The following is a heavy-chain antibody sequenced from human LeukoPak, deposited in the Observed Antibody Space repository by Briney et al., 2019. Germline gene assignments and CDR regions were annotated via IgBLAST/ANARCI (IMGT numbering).Heavy chain of an antibody. V-gene: IGHV3-33*01. CDR1: GFTFSSYG. J-gene: IGHJ4*02. CDR3: ARPDLYSGSHWGYFDY. Sequence: GGSLRLSCAASGFTFSSYGMHWVRQAPGKGLEWVAVIWYDGSNKCYADSVKGRFTISRDNSKNTLYLQMNSLRAEDTAVYYCARPDLYSGSHWGYFDYWGQGTLVTVSS. D-gene: IGHD1-26*01. CDR2: IWYDGSNK.